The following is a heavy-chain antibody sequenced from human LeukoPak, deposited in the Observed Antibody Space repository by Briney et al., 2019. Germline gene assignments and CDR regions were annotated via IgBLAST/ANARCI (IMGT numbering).Heavy chain of an antibody. CDR2: INHSGST. J-gene: IGHJ5*02. V-gene: IGHV4-34*01. CDR3: ARGLVPTAPQYNWFDP. Sequence: SETLSLTCAVYGGSFSGYYWSWIRQPPGKGLEWIGEINHSGSTNYNPSLKSRVTISVDTSKNQVSLKVNSVTAADTAVYYCARGLVPTAPQYNWFDPWGRGTLVTVSS. CDR1: GGSFSGYY. D-gene: IGHD1-1*01.